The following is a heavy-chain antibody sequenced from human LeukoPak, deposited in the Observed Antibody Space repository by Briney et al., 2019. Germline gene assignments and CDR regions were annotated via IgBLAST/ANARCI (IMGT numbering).Heavy chain of an antibody. Sequence: NPSETXSLTCTVSGGSISSYYWSWIRQPPGKGLEWIGYIYYSGSTNYNPSLKSRVTISVDTSKNQFSLKLSSVTAADTAVYYCARSLYSGSYYPFDYWGQGTLVTVSS. D-gene: IGHD1-26*01. J-gene: IGHJ4*02. CDR2: IYYSGST. V-gene: IGHV4-59*01. CDR3: ARSLYSGSYYPFDY. CDR1: GGSISSYY.